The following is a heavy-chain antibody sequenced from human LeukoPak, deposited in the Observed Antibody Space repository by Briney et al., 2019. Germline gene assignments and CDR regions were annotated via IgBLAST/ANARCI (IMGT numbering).Heavy chain of an antibody. CDR2: IYYSGST. Sequence: SETLSLTCTVSGGSISSVGYYWSRIRQHPGEGLEWIGYIYYSGSTYYNPSLKSRVTISVDTSENQFSLRLSSVTAADTAVYYCARGDYGDYDFDYWGQGILVTVSS. CDR3: ARGDYGDYDFDY. CDR1: GGSISSVGYY. J-gene: IGHJ4*02. D-gene: IGHD4-17*01. V-gene: IGHV4-31*03.